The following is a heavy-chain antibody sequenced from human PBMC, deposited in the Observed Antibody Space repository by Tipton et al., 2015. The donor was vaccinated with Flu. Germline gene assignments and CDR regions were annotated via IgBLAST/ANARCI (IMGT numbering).Heavy chain of an antibody. Sequence: TLSLTCTVSGGSISSSSYYLGWIRQPPGKGLEWIGSIYSSGSTYYNPSLKSRVTISVDTSKNQFSLKLSSVTAADTAVYYCARDRAMVVVVAAPIPSNFDYWGQGTLVTVSS. CDR2: IYSSGST. J-gene: IGHJ4*02. CDR1: GGSISSSSYY. V-gene: IGHV4-39*07. D-gene: IGHD3-22*01. CDR3: ARDRAMVVVVAAPIPSNFDY.